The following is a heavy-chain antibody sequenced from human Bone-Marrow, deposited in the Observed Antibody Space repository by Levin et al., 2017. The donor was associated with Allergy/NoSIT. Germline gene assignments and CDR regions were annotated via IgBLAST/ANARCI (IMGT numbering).Heavy chain of an antibody. V-gene: IGHV4-34*01. J-gene: IGHJ6*02. CDR2: INHSGST. Sequence: SQTLSLTCAVYGGSFSGYYWSWIRQPPGKGLEWIGEINHSGSTNYNPSLNSRVTISVDTSKNQFSLKLSSVTAADTAVYYCAGGQVWLFPYYDDGMDVWGQGTTVTVSS. CDR3: AGGQVWLFPYYDDGMDV. CDR1: GGSFSGYY. D-gene: IGHD3-22*01.